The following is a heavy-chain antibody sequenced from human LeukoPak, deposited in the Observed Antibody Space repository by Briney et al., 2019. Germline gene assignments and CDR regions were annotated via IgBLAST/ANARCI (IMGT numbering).Heavy chain of an antibody. Sequence: GASVKVSCKASGYTFTSYYMHWVRQAPGQGLEWMGIINPSGGSTSYAQKFQGRVTMTTDTSTSTAYMELRSLRSDDTAVYYCARVVVDTRYDYWGQGTLVTVSS. CDR1: GYTFTSYY. CDR3: ARVVVDTRYDY. J-gene: IGHJ4*02. CDR2: INPSGGST. V-gene: IGHV1-46*01. D-gene: IGHD2-15*01.